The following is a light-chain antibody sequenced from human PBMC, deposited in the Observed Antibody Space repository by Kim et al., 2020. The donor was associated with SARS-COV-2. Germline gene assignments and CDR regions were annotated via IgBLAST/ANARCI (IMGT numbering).Light chain of an antibody. J-gene: IGKJ2*01. Sequence: EIVLTQSPGTLSLSPGERATLSCRASQSVSSSYLAWYQQKPGQAPRLLIYGASSRATGIPDRFSGSGSGTDFTLTISRLEPEDFAVYYCQQYGSLFTFGPGTKLEI. CDR3: QQYGSLFT. CDR1: QSVSSSY. V-gene: IGKV3-20*01. CDR2: GAS.